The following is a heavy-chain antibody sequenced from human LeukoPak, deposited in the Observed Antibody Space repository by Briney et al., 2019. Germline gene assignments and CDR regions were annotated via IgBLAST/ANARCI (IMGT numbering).Heavy chain of an antibody. V-gene: IGHV3-23*01. J-gene: IGHJ4*02. Sequence: GGSLRLSCAASGFTFSSNSMSWVRPPPGKGLGWVAAIRGSGGSTYYADSVNGRFTISRDNSKNTLYLQMNSLRAEDTAVYYCAKVPPNYDSSGFFTYWGQGTLVTVSS. D-gene: IGHD3-22*01. CDR3: AKVPPNYDSSGFFTY. CDR1: GFTFSSNS. CDR2: IRGSGGST.